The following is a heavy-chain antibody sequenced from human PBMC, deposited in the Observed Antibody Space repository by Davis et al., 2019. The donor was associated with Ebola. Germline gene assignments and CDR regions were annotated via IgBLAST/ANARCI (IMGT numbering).Heavy chain of an antibody. CDR2: ISSSGSTI. D-gene: IGHD6-19*01. CDR3: ARTEWLVYAFDI. Sequence: GGSLRLSCAASGFTFSDYYMSWIRQAPGKGLEWVSYISSSGSTIYYADSVKGRFTISRDNAKNSQYLQMNSLRAEDTAVYYCARTEWLVYAFDIWGQGTMVTVSS. CDR1: GFTFSDYY. V-gene: IGHV3-11*04. J-gene: IGHJ3*02.